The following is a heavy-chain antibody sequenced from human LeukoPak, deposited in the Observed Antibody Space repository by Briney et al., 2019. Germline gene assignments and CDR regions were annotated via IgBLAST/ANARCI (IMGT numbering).Heavy chain of an antibody. V-gene: IGHV3-15*01. CDR3: ARLDEAFDN. J-gene: IGHJ4*02. Sequence: GGSLRLSCAASGFTFSNAWMSWVRQAPGKGLEWVGRIKSKTDGGTTDYAAPVKGRFTISRDDSKNTLYLQMNSLRAEDTAIYYCARLDEAFDNWGQGTLVTVSS. D-gene: IGHD3-16*01. CDR1: GFTFSNAW. CDR2: IKSKTDGGTT.